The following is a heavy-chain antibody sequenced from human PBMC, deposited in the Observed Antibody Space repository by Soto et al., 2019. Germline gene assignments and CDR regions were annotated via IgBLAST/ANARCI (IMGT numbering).Heavy chain of an antibody. V-gene: IGHV4-31*03. J-gene: IGHJ5*02. CDR3: AGQGNYYDSSGSWGWFDP. CDR1: CGSISSGGYY. CDR2: IYYSGST. D-gene: IGHD3-22*01. Sequence: PSETLSLTCTVSCGSISSGGYYWSRIRQHPGKGLEWIGYIYYSGSTYYNPSLKSRVTISVDTSKNQFSLKLSSVTAADTAVYYCAGQGNYYDSSGSWGWFDPWGQGTLVTVSS.